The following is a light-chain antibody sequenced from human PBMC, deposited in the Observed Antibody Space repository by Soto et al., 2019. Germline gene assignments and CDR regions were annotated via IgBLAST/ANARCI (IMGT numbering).Light chain of an antibody. V-gene: IGLV6-57*04. CDR3: QSYDSSFVL. CDR2: AHN. J-gene: IGLJ2*01. CDR1: SGGIANNY. Sequence: NFMLTQPHSVSESPGETVTISCTRTSGGIANNYVQWYQQRPGSAPTMVIYAHNQRPSGVPDRFSGSTDGSSNSGSLTISGLQTEDEADYYCQSYDSSFVLFGGGTKLTVL.